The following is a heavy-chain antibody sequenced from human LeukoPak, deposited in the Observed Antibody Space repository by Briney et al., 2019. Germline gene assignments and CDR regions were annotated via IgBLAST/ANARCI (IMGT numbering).Heavy chain of an antibody. Sequence: GGSLRLSCAASGFTVSSSNMTWVRQAPGKGLEWVSLIYSGDDTYYADSVKGRFTISRDNSKNTLYLQMNSLTAEDTAVYYCAKGSVPGIRRPFDPWGQGTLVTVSS. J-gene: IGHJ5*02. CDR3: AKGSVPGIRRPFDP. CDR2: IYSGDDT. D-gene: IGHD6-19*01. CDR1: GFTVSSSN. V-gene: IGHV3-53*01.